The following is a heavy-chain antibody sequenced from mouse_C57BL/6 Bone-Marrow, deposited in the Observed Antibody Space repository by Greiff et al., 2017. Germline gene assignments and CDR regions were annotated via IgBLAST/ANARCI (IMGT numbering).Heavy chain of an antibody. D-gene: IGHD2-2*01. J-gene: IGHJ3*01. Sequence: QVTLKESGPGILQSSQTLSLTCSFSGFSLSTSGMGVSWIRQPSGKGLEWLAHLYWGDDNRYNPSLKSRPTISKDTSRNQVFRKITSVDTGDTATDYCARSERWLRSCAYWGQGTLVTVSA. V-gene: IGHV8-12*01. CDR3: ARSERWLRSCAY. CDR1: GFSLSTSGMG. CDR2: LYWGDDN.